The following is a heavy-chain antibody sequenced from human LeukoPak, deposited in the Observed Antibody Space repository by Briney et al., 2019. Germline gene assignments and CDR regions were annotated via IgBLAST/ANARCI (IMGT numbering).Heavy chain of an antibody. CDR3: ARDSGRFDVFDI. Sequence: GGSLKLSCAASGFTFSTYGMNWVRQAPGKGLEWVAVIWYDGSNKYSADSVQGRFTISRDNSKNTLYLQMNSLRAEDTAVYYCARDSGRFDVFDIWGQGTMVTVSS. CDR1: GFTFSTYG. D-gene: IGHD3-10*01. J-gene: IGHJ3*02. CDR2: IWYDGSNK. V-gene: IGHV3-33*01.